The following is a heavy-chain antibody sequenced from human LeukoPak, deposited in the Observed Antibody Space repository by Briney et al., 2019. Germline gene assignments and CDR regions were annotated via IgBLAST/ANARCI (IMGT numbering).Heavy chain of an antibody. V-gene: IGHV3-21*01. J-gene: IGHJ4*02. Sequence: GGSLRLSCAASGFTFSSYSMNWVRQAPGKGLEWVSSISSSSSYIYYADSVKGRFTISRDNAKNSLYLQMNSLRAEDTAVYYCARGDLPGSGYYYNSGGRYHFDYWGQGTLVTVSS. CDR2: ISSSSSYI. CDR3: ARGDLPGSGYYYNSGGRYHFDY. D-gene: IGHD3-22*01. CDR1: GFTFSSYS.